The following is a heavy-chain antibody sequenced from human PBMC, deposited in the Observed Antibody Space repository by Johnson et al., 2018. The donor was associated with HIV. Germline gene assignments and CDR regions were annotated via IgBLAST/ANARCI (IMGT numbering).Heavy chain of an antibody. CDR2: SRKKVNSYTT. J-gene: IGHJ3*02. CDR1: GFNFSDHY. V-gene: IGHV3-72*01. D-gene: IGHD3-3*01. Sequence: VQLVESGGGLVQPRGSLRLSCAASGFNFSDHYMDWVRQAPGRGLEWVGRSRKKVNSYTTEYAASVKGRFTISRDDSKNSLYLQMNSLRAEDTAVYYCAKDSPSSIQFLEWFPFFDIWGRGTMVTVSS. CDR3: AKDSPSSIQFLEWFPFFDI.